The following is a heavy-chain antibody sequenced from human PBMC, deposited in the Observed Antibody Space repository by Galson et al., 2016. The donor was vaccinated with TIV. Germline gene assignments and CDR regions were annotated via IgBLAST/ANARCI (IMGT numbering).Heavy chain of an antibody. J-gene: IGHJ6*02. CDR3: ARGVVQATAIYGMDV. V-gene: IGHV5-51*01. CDR2: IYPDDSDT. Sequence: LEWMGIIYPDDSDTTYSPSFQGQVTISVDKSISTAYLQWSSLKASDTAIYYCARGVVQATAIYGMDVWGQGTTVTVSS. D-gene: IGHD2-2*01.